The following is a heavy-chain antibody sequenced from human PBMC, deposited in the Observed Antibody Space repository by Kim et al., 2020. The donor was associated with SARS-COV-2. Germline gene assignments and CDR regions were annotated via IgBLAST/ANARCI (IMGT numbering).Heavy chain of an antibody. CDR1: GFTFSSYA. CDR2: ISGGGGST. CDR3: ARHYTSGWNFWDN. V-gene: IGHV3-23*01. D-gene: IGHD6-19*01. Sequence: GGSLRLSCAASGFTFSSYAMSWVRQAPGKGLEWVSVISGGGGSTYYADSVKGRFTISRDNSKNTLCLQMNSLRAEDTALYYCARHYTSGWNFWDNWGQGTLVTVSS. J-gene: IGHJ4*02.